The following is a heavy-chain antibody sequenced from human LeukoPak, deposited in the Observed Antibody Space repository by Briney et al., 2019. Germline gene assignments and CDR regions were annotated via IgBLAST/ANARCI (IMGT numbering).Heavy chain of an antibody. Sequence: GGSLRLSCAASGFTLSTYWMSWVRQAPGKGLEWVAHIKQDGSQEYYVDSVRGRFTISRDNAKNSLNLQMNYLRSDDTAVYYCARGVPYPSWSGPHYSDDWGQGILVTVSS. CDR3: ARGVPYPSWSGPHYSDD. CDR2: IKQDGSQE. V-gene: IGHV3-7*01. CDR1: GFTLSTYW. D-gene: IGHD3-3*01. J-gene: IGHJ4*02.